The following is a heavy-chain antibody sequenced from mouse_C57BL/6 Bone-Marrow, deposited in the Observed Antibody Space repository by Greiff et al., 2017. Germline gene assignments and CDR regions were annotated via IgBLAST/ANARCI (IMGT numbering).Heavy chain of an antibody. V-gene: IGHV1-69*01. CDR3: ARDPLYYGNLYYAMDY. Sequence: QVQLQQPGAELVMPGASVKLSCKASGYTFTSYWMHWVKQRPGPGLEWIGEIDPSDSYTNYNQTFKGKSTLTVDKSSSTAYMQLSSLTSEDSAVYYCARDPLYYGNLYYAMDYWGQGTSVTVSS. J-gene: IGHJ4*01. D-gene: IGHD2-1*01. CDR1: GYTFTSYW. CDR2: IDPSDSYT.